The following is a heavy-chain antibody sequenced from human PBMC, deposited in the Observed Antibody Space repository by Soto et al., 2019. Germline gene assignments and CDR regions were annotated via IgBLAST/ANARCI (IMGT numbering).Heavy chain of an antibody. CDR3: ARQIYDSDTGPNFQYYFDS. Sequence: LSLTCTVPGDSLEYYYWSWIRQPPGKGLEWIGDVSDSGRTNYNPSLRSRVTISVDTSKNQFSLKLNSVTAADTAVYYCARQIYDSDTGPNFQYYFDSWGQGTPVTVSS. CDR2: VSDSGRT. CDR1: GDSLEYYY. V-gene: IGHV4-59*01. D-gene: IGHD5-18*01. J-gene: IGHJ4*02.